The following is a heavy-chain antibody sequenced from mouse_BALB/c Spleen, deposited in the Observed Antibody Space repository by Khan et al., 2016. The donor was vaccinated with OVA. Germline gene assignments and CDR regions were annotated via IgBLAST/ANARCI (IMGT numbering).Heavy chain of an antibody. CDR1: GYTFTSYW. V-gene: IGHV1S41*01. D-gene: IGHD1-1*02. J-gene: IGHJ2*01. Sequence: DLVKPGASVKLSCKASGYTFTSYWITWIKQRPGQGLEWIGRISPGNGSSYYNEMFKGKATLTVDTSSNTAYIQLSSLSSEDSAVYFGARAMGGKVPLDYWGQGTTLTVSS. CDR3: ARAMGGKVPLDY. CDR2: ISPGNGSS.